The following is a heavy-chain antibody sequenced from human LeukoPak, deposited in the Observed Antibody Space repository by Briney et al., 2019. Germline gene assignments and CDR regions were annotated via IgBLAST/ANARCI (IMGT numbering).Heavy chain of an antibody. CDR2: IYHSGAT. D-gene: IGHD1-7*01. V-gene: IGHV4-38-2*01. J-gene: IGHJ4*02. CDR3: ARGKLELTILDY. Sequence: SQTLSLTCAVSGHSIINSYYWGWIRQSPGKGLEWIASIYHSGATYYNPSLKSRVTISLDTSRNQFSLKLNSVTAADTAVYYCARGKLELTILDYWGQGTLVTVSS. CDR1: GHSIINSYY.